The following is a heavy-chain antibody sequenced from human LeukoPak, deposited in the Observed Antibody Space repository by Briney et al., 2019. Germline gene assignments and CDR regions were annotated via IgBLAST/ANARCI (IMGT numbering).Heavy chain of an antibody. Sequence: PGGSLRLSCAASGFTFSSYAMTWVRQAPGMGLEWVSTISGGGGNTYYADSVKGRFTISRDDAKNSLYLEMNSLRAEDTAVYYCARADCSSSTCYLRRSWFDPWGQGTLVTVSS. J-gene: IGHJ5*02. CDR2: ISGGGGNT. D-gene: IGHD2-2*01. CDR1: GFTFSSYA. V-gene: IGHV3-23*01. CDR3: ARADCSSSTCYLRRSWFDP.